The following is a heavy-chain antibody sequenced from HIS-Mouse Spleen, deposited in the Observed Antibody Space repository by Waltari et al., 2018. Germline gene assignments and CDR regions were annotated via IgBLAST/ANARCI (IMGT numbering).Heavy chain of an antibody. CDR3: ARDSPYSSSSLGDY. J-gene: IGHJ4*02. Sequence: LTCTVSGGSISSSSYYWGWIRQPPGKGLEWIGSIYYSGSTYYNPSLKSRVTISVDTSKNQFSLKLSSVTAADTAVYYCARDSPYSSSSLGDYWGQGTLVTVSS. CDR1: GGSISSSSYY. V-gene: IGHV4-39*07. CDR2: IYYSGST. D-gene: IGHD6-6*01.